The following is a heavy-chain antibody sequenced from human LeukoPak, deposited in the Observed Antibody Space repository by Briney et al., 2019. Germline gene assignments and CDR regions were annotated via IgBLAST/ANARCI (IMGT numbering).Heavy chain of an antibody. CDR3: ARVYYYGSGSYRALNWFDP. D-gene: IGHD3-10*01. V-gene: IGHV1-69*13. CDR2: IIPIFGTA. Sequence: GASVKVSCKASGGTFSSYAISWVRQAPGQGLEWMGGIIPIFGTANYAQKFQGRVTITADESTSTAYMELSSLRSEDTAVYYCARVYYYGSGSYRALNWFDPWGQGTLVTVSS. J-gene: IGHJ5*02. CDR1: GGTFSSYA.